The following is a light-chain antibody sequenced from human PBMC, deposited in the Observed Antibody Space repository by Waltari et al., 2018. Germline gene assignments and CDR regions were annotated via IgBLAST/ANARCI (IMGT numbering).Light chain of an antibody. CDR1: QSVGSN. J-gene: IGKJ1*01. V-gene: IGKV3-15*01. CDR3: QQYNYWHPWT. Sequence: LMTQSPPTLSVSPGDRATLSCRASQSVGSNVAWYQQRPGQAPRLLISRASARATDIPARFSGSGSGTDFTLTISSVESEDVAVYYCQQYNYWHPWTFGQGTKVEI. CDR2: RAS.